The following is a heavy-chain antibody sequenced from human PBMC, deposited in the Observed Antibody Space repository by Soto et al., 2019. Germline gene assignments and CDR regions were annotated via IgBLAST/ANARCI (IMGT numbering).Heavy chain of an antibody. Sequence: PGESLKISCKGSGYSFTDYWVGWVRQMPGKGLEWMGIIYPGDSDTRYSPSLQGQVIISADKSISTAYLQWSSLRASDTAIYYCARGGSGGYNFWFDPWGQGTLVTVSS. CDR1: GYSFTDYW. D-gene: IGHD5-12*01. CDR2: IYPGDSDT. J-gene: IGHJ5*02. V-gene: IGHV5-51*01. CDR3: ARGGSGGYNFWFDP.